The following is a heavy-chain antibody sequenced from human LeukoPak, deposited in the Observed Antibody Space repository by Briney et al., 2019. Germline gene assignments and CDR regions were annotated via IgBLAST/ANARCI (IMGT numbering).Heavy chain of an antibody. CDR2: ISYDGSNK. J-gene: IGHJ4*02. D-gene: IGHD3-16*02. CDR3: AREAHMITFGGVIVSGAPNDY. CDR1: GFTFSSYA. Sequence: GGSLRLSCAASGFTFSSYAMHWVRQAPGKGLEGVAVISYDGSNKYYADSVKGRFTISRDNSKNTLYLQMNSLRAEDTAVYYCAREAHMITFGGVIVSGAPNDYWGQGTLVTVSS. V-gene: IGHV3-30-3*01.